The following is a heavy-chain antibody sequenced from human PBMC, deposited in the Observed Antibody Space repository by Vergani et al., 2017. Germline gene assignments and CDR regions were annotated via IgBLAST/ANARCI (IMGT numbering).Heavy chain of an antibody. V-gene: IGHV3-23*01. CDR3: AKARDPNCKGGNCYSYYYGLDL. D-gene: IGHD2-15*01. CDR2: ISGIGGNT. Sequence: EVQLLESGGGLVQPGGSLRLSCGASGFTFSSYAMTWVRQAPGKGLEWVSAISGIGGNTFYTDSVKGRFTIPRDNSKETLYLQMNSLRVEDTAIYYCAKARDPNCKGGNCYSYYYGLDLWGQGTTVTVSS. J-gene: IGHJ6*02. CDR1: GFTFSSYA.